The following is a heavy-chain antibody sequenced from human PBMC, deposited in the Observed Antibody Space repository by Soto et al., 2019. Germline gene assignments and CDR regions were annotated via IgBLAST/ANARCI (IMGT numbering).Heavy chain of an antibody. V-gene: IGHV1-18*04. J-gene: IGHJ5*02. D-gene: IGHD2-2*01. CDR3: ARVVPGAEAWFGP. Sequence: GASVKVSCKASGYTFTSYGISWVRQAPGQGLEWMGWISAYNGNTNYAQKFQGRVSMTTDTFTTTAYMELRSLRSDDTAVYYCARVVPGAEAWFGPWGQGTLVTVSS. CDR2: ISAYNGNT. CDR1: GYTFTSYG.